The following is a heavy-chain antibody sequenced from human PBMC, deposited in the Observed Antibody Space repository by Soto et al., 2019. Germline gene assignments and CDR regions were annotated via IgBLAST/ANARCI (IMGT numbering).Heavy chain of an antibody. CDR2: INHSGNT. CDR1: GGSFSTYY. Sequence: SETLSLTCTVYGGSFSTYYWSWIRQPPGKGLEWIGEINHSGNTNYNPSLMGRVTMSFDTSKNLFSLKLSSVTAADTAVYYCTGPYPYYFDSWGQGTPVTVSS. CDR3: TGPYPYYFDS. V-gene: IGHV4-34*01. J-gene: IGHJ4*02.